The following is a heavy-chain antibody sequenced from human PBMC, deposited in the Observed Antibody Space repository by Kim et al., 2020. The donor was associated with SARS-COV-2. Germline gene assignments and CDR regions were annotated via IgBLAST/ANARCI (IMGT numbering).Heavy chain of an antibody. Sequence: SETLSLTCAVYGGSFSGYYWSWIRQPPGKGLEWIGEINHSGSTNYNPSLKSRVTISVDTSKNQFSLKLSSVTAADTAVYYCARAFGYSYGAYYYGMDVWGQGTTVTVSS. V-gene: IGHV4-34*01. J-gene: IGHJ6*02. CDR2: INHSGST. D-gene: IGHD5-18*01. CDR3: ARAFGYSYGAYYYGMDV. CDR1: GGSFSGYY.